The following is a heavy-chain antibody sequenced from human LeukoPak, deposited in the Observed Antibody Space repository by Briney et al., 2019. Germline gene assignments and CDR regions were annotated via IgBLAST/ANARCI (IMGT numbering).Heavy chain of an antibody. CDR3: AREEYSNFYGMDV. J-gene: IGHJ6*02. V-gene: IGHV1-2*02. CDR1: GYTFTGYY. CDR2: INPNSGGT. Sequence: ASVKVSCLPSGYTFTGYYIHWVRPPAGDGREWMGWINPNSGGTNYTQKFQGRVTLTRDTSISTVYMELSRLRSDDTAEYYGAREEYSNFYGMDVWGQGTTVTVSS. D-gene: IGHD6-6*01.